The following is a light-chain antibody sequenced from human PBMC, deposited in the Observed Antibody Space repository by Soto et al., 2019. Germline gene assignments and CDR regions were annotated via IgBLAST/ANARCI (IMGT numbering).Light chain of an antibody. V-gene: IGLV2-14*01. Sequence: QSALTQPASVSGSPGQSITISCTGTSSDVGGYNYLSWYQQHPGKAPKVMIYEVSNRPSGVSNRFSGSKSGNTASLTISGLQAEDEAEYFCSSYTASGTPVFGGGTKVTRP. CDR3: SSYTASGTPV. J-gene: IGLJ3*02. CDR1: SSDVGGYNY. CDR2: EVS.